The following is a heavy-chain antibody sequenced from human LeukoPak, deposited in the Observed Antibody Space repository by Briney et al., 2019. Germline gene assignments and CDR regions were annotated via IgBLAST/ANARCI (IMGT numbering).Heavy chain of an antibody. V-gene: IGHV4-30-4*08. D-gene: IGHD2-2*01. CDR3: ARDQVIVPAVDY. J-gene: IGHJ4*02. CDR1: GGSISSGDYY. CDR2: IYYSGST. Sequence: PSQTLSLTCTVSGGSISSGDYYWSWIRQPPGKGLEWIGYIYYSGSTYYNPSLKSRVTITVDTSKNQFSLKLSSVTAADTAVYYCARDQVIVPAVDYWGQGTLVTVSS.